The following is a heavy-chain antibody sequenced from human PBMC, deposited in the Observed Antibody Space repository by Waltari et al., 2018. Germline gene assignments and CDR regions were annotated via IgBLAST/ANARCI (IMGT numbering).Heavy chain of an antibody. J-gene: IGHJ2*01. V-gene: IGHV7-4-1*02. D-gene: IGHD6-19*01. Sequence: QVQLVQSGSELKKPGASVKVSCKASGYTFTSYAMNWVRQAPGQGLEWMGWSNTNTGNPTDAQGVTGRFVFSLDTSVSTAYLQISGLKAEDTAVYYCARKTGSGWYYGWYFDLWGRGTLVTVSS. CDR2: SNTNTGNP. CDR3: ARKTGSGWYYGWYFDL. CDR1: GYTFTSYA.